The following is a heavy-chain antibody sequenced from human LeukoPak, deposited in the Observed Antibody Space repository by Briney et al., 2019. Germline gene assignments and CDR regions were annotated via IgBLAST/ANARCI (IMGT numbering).Heavy chain of an antibody. Sequence: PGGALILSCAAPGFTFNNYGLVWVRQAPGKGLEWVSAISKYSGVTMYAALLEDRFTISIYSSKNTLVLQMHSMRAEDTALYYCAKGSSGYFADLWGQGNLVTVSS. V-gene: IGHV3-23*01. CDR3: AKGSSGYFADL. CDR2: ISKYSGVT. D-gene: IGHD3-22*01. CDR1: GFTFNNYG. J-gene: IGHJ5*02.